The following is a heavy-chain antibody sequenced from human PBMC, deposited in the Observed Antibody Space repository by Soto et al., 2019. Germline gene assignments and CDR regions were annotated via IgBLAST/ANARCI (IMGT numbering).Heavy chain of an antibody. CDR2: IHPSGDT. V-gene: IGHV1-46*01. D-gene: IGHD2-15*01. CDR3: VRGYCTTSPCSGDFQF. CDR1: GYRFTTYF. Sequence: GXSVKVSCKASGYRFTTYFIRWVRQAPVQGLEWMGMIHPSGDTGYAQKFRGRVTMTIDTSTTTAYMELRNLTSEDTAVYFSVRGYCTTSPCSGDFQFWGQGTLVIVSS. J-gene: IGHJ1*01.